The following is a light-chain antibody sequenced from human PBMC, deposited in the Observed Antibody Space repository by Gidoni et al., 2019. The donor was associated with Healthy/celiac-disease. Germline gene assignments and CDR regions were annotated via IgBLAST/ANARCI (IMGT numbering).Light chain of an antibody. CDR3: CSYAGSYTFVV. CDR2: DVS. V-gene: IGLV2-11*01. CDR1: SSDVGGYYY. J-gene: IGLJ2*01. Sequence: QSALTQPRSVSGAPGQPVIISCTGTSSDVGGYYYVPWYQQHPGKAPTLMIYDVSKRPSGVPDRFSGSKSGNTASLTISGLQAEDEADYYCCSYAGSYTFVVFGGGTKLTVL.